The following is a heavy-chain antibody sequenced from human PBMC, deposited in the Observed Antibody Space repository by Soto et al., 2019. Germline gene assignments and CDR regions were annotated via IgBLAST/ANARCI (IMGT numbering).Heavy chain of an antibody. Sequence: QVQLVQSGAELKKPGSSVKVSCQSSGGTFNTYAMNWVRQAPGQGPEWMGDISPMFGAANYAPKFQGRVTITADDSTGTSYMQLSSLTSEDTALYCCAREVQVHTPAFVYWGQGTLVTVS. CDR3: AREVQVHTPAFVY. V-gene: IGHV1-69*19. J-gene: IGHJ4*02. CDR2: ISPMFGAA. D-gene: IGHD3-10*01. CDR1: GGTFNTYA.